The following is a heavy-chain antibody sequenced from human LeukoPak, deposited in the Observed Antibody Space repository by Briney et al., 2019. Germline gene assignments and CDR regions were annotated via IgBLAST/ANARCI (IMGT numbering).Heavy chain of an antibody. V-gene: IGHV3-33*01. D-gene: IGHD2-2*01. Sequence: GGPLRLSCAASGSIFGSYGMHGVRQAPGKGLEWVAVIWYDGSKEFYADSVKGRFTISRDNSKNRLSLQMDSLRAEDTAMYYCVGASAEGYFDSWGQGTLVSPSA. CDR1: GSIFGSYG. J-gene: IGHJ4*02. CDR3: VGASAEGYFDS. CDR2: IWYDGSKE.